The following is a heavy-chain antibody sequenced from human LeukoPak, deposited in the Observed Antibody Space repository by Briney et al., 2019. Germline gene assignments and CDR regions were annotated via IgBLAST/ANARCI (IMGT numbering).Heavy chain of an antibody. V-gene: IGHV3-23*01. CDR3: AKKMSITAASQVDY. CDR2: ISSSGGST. CDR1: GFTFSSYS. Sequence: GGSLRLSCAASGFTFSSYSMSWVRQAPGKGLEWVSAISSSGGSTDYTDSVKGRFTISRDNSKNTLYLQMNSLRAEDTAVYYCAKKMSITAASQVDYWGQGTLVTVSS. D-gene: IGHD1-20*01. J-gene: IGHJ4*02.